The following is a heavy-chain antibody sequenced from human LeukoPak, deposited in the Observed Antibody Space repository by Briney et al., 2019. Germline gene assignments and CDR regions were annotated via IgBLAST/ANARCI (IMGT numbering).Heavy chain of an antibody. V-gene: IGHV1-2*02. CDR3: ARGPGMTTTTRPFAG. CDR1: GYTFTGYY. D-gene: IGHD6-6*01. CDR2: INPNSGGT. Sequence: EASVKVSCKASGYTFTGYYMHWVRQAPGQGLEWMGWINPNSGGTNYAQKFQGRVTMTRDTSISTVYMGLSRLRSDDTAVYYCARGPGMTTTTRPFAGWGQGTLVTVSS. J-gene: IGHJ4*02.